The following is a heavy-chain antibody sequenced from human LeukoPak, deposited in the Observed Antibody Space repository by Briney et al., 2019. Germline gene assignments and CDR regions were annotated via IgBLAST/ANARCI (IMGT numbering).Heavy chain of an antibody. V-gene: IGHV3-23*01. CDR2: ISGSGGST. J-gene: IGHJ4*02. CDR1: GFTFSSYA. D-gene: IGHD3-10*01. Sequence: GGSLRLSCAASGFTFSSYAMSRVRQAPGKGLEWVSAISGSGGSTYYADSVKGRFTIPRDNSKNTLYLQMNSLRAEDTAVYYCAKELMYYYGSGSYYKNWGQGTLVTVSS. CDR3: AKELMYYYGSGSYYKN.